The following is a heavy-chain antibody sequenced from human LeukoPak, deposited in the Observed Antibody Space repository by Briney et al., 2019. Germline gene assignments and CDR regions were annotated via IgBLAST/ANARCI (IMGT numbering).Heavy chain of an antibody. CDR3: ARDGFKSYYYDGSLDAFDI. V-gene: IGHV4-38-2*02. CDR2: IYHSGST. D-gene: IGHD3-22*01. CDR1: GYSISSGYY. J-gene: IGHJ3*02. Sequence: MSSETLSLTCTVSGYSISSGYYWGWIRQPPGKGLEWIASIYHSGSTYYNPSLKSRVTISVDTSKNQFSLKLSSVTAADTAVYYCARDGFKSYYYDGSLDAFDIWGQGTMVTVSS.